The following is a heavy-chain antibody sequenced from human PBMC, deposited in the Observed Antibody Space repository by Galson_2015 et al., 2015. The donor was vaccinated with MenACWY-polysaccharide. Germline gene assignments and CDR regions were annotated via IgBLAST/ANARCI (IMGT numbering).Heavy chain of an antibody. V-gene: IGHV3-74*01. CDR2: IKTDGSIT. J-gene: IGHJ4*02. CDR3: TRDFGSGSFGDY. Sequence: SLRLSCAASGFTFSNYWMHWVSHSPGKGLVWVARIKTDGSITSYADSVKGRFTISRDNAKNTLYLQMNSLTVEDTAVYYCTRDFGSGSFGDYGGQGTLVTVSS. CDR1: GFTFSNYW. D-gene: IGHD1-26*01.